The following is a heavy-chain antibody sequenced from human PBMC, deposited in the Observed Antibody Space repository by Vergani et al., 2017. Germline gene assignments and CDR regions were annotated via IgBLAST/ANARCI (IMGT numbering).Heavy chain of an antibody. CDR1: GGSISSGSYY. Sequence: QVQLQESGPGLVKPSQTLSLTCTVSGGSISSGSYYWSWIRQPAGKGLEWIGRIYTRGSTNYNPSLKSRVTISVDTSKNQFSLKLSSVTAADTAVYYCAREELRDGYNYVDYWGQGTLVTVSS. CDR2: IYTRGST. V-gene: IGHV4-61*02. CDR3: AREELRDGYNYVDY. D-gene: IGHD5-24*01. J-gene: IGHJ4*02.